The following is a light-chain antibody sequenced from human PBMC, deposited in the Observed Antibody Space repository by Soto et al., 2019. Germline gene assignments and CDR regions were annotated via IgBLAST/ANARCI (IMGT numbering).Light chain of an antibody. CDR1: SSDVGGYNY. CDR2: EVS. Sequence: HSVLTQPASVSGSLGQSITISCPGTSSDVGGYNYVSWYQQQPGKAPKLMISEVSNRPSGISNRFSGSKSGNTASLIISGLQAEDEADYYCCSFTSSTTYVFGTGTKVTVL. V-gene: IGLV2-14*01. J-gene: IGLJ1*01. CDR3: CSFTSSTTYV.